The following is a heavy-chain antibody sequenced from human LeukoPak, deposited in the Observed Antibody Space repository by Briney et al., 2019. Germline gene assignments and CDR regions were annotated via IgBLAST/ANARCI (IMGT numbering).Heavy chain of an antibody. D-gene: IGHD3-22*01. V-gene: IGHV1-2*02. J-gene: IGHJ3*02. CDR1: GYTFTGYY. Sequence: ASVKVSCKASGYTFTGYYMHWVRQAPGQGLEWMGWINPNSGGTNYAQKFQGRVTMTRDTSISTAYMELSRLRSDDTAVYYYAPSLYYYDSTESGGAFDIWGQATMVTVSP. CDR3: APSLYYYDSTESGGAFDI. CDR2: INPNSGGT.